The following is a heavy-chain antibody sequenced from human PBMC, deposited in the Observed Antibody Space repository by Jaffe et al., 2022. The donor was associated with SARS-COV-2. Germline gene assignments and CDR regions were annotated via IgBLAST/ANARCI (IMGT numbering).Heavy chain of an antibody. V-gene: IGHV2-5*02. CDR2: IYWDDDK. CDR3: AHRRHSGAAGENFDY. CDR1: GFSLTTSEVG. Sequence: QITLKESGPTLVKPTQTLTLTCTFSGFSLTTSEVGVGWIRQPPGKALEWLALIYWDDDKHYSPSLKSRLTLTKDTSKDQVVLTMTNMDPVDTATYYCAHRRHSGAAGENFDYWGQGTLVTVSS. J-gene: IGHJ4*02. D-gene: IGHD6-13*01.